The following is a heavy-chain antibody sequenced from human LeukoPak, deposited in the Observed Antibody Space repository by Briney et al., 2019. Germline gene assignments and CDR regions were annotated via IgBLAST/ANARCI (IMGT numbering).Heavy chain of an antibody. J-gene: IGHJ4*02. D-gene: IGHD4/OR15-4a*01. CDR1: GYTFTGYY. V-gene: IGHV1-2*02. Sequence: ASVKVSCKASGYTFTGYYMHWVRQAPGLGFEWMGWINPKSGGTSYPQKCQGRLTMTRDTSISTAYMELSRLRSDDTAVYYCVPSANYYYFDYWGQGTLVTVSS. CDR2: INPKSGGT. CDR3: VPSANYYYFDY.